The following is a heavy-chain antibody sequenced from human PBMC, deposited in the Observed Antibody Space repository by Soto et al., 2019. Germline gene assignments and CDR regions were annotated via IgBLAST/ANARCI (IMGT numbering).Heavy chain of an antibody. J-gene: IGHJ3*02. D-gene: IGHD3-3*01. Sequence: GGSLRLSCAASGFTFSSYAMSWVRQAPGKGLEWGSAISGSGGSTYYADSVKGRFTISRDNSKNTLYLQMNSLRAEDTAVYYCASSITYYDFWSGYSYDAFDIWGQGTMVTVSS. V-gene: IGHV3-23*01. CDR2: ISGSGGST. CDR3: ASSITYYDFWSGYSYDAFDI. CDR1: GFTFSSYA.